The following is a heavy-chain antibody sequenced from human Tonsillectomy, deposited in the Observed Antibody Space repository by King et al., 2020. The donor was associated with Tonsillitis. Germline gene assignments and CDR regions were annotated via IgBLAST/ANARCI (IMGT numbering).Heavy chain of an antibody. J-gene: IGHJ3*02. CDR3: ASGKGADTEYAFDI. V-gene: IGHV3-23*04. D-gene: IGHD1-26*01. Sequence: VQLVESGGGLVQPGGSLRLSCAASGFTFSSYAMSWVRQAPGKGLEWVSAISVSGGSPYYADSVKGRLTISRDNSKNTLYLQMNSLRAEDTAVYYCASGKGADTEYAFDIWGQGTMVTVSS. CDR1: GFTFSSYA. CDR2: ISVSGGSP.